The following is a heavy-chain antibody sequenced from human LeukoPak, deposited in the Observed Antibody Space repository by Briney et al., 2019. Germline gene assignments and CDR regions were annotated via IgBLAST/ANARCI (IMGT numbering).Heavy chain of an antibody. J-gene: IGHJ6*03. CDR2: ISYDGSNK. CDR3: ATSHGEWLFRHYYYYYMDV. CDR1: GFTFSSYG. Sequence: GGSLRLSCAASGFTFSSYGMHWVRQAPGKGLEWVAVISYDGSNKYYADSVKGRFTISRDNSKNTLYLQMNSLRAEDTAVYYCATSHGEWLFRHYYYYYMDVWGKGTTVTVSS. V-gene: IGHV3-30*03. D-gene: IGHD3-3*01.